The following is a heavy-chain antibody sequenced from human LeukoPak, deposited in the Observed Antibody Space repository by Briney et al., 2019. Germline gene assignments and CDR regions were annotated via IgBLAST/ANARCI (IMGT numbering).Heavy chain of an antibody. V-gene: IGHV1-18*01. Sequence: ASVKVSCKASGYTFTSYGISWVRQAPGQVLEWMGWISAYNGNTNYAQKLQGRVTMTTDTSTSTAYMELRSLRSDDTAVYYCARDRDYDYVWGSYRFDYWGQGTLVTVSS. J-gene: IGHJ4*02. CDR2: ISAYNGNT. D-gene: IGHD3-16*02. CDR3: ARDRDYDYVWGSYRFDY. CDR1: GYTFTSYG.